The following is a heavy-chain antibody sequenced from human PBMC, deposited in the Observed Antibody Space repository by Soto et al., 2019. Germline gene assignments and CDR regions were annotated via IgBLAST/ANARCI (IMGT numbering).Heavy chain of an antibody. CDR3: ARNRGVIGTRYYYYYGMDV. V-gene: IGHV1-18*01. CDR1: GYTFTSYG. Sequence: QVQLVQSGAEVKKPGASVKVSCKASGYTFTSYGISWVRQAPGQGLEGMGWISAYNGNTNYAQKLQGRVTMTTDTSTSTAYMELRSLRSDDTAVYYCARNRGVIGTRYYYYYGMDVWGQGTTVTVSS. CDR2: ISAYNGNT. J-gene: IGHJ6*02. D-gene: IGHD3-10*01.